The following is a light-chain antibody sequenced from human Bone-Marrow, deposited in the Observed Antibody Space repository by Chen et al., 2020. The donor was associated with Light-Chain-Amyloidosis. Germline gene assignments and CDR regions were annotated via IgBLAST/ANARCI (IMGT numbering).Light chain of an antibody. Sequence: SYFLTQPSSVSVAPGQTATIACGGNNIGSTSVHWYQQTPGQAPRLVVYDDSDRPSGIPERLSGSNSGNTATLTISRVEAGDEADYYCQVWDRSSDRPVFGGGTKLTVL. CDR2: DDS. V-gene: IGLV3-21*02. J-gene: IGLJ3*02. CDR1: NIGSTS. CDR3: QVWDRSSDRPV.